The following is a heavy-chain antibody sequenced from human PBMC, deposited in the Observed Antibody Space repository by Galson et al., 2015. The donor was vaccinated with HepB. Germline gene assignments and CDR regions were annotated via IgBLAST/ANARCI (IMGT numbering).Heavy chain of an antibody. V-gene: IGHV1-69*02. Sequence: SVKVSCKASGGTFSSYTNNWVRQAPGQGLEWMGRIIPILGIANYAQKFQGRVTITADKSTSTAYMELSSLRSEDTAVYYCARDRFGEYNWFDPWGQGTLVTVPS. CDR1: GGTFSSYT. D-gene: IGHD3-10*01. J-gene: IGHJ5*02. CDR2: IIPILGIA. CDR3: ARDRFGEYNWFDP.